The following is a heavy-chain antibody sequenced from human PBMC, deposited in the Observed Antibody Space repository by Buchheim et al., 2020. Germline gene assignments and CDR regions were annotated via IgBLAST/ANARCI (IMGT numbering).Heavy chain of an antibody. Sequence: EVQLVESGGGLVQPGGSLRLSCAASGFTFSSYWMSWVRQAPGKGLAWVANIKQDGSEKYYVDSVKGRFTISRDNAKNSLYLQMNSLRAEDTAVYYCARDLYDFWSGYYLGYYYGMDVWGQGTT. D-gene: IGHD3-3*01. CDR2: IKQDGSEK. V-gene: IGHV3-7*01. CDR3: ARDLYDFWSGYYLGYYYGMDV. J-gene: IGHJ6*02. CDR1: GFTFSSYW.